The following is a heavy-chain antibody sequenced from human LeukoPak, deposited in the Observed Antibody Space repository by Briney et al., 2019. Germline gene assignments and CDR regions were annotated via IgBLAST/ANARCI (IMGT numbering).Heavy chain of an antibody. CDR1: GGSISSSDYY. V-gene: IGHV4-39*01. Sequence: SETLSLTCTVSGGSISSSDYYWGWIRQPPGKGLEWIGAISSSGSSYYNPSLKSRVTISVDSSKNQFSLKLSSVTAADTAVYYCARRTSNPVGAIDYWGQGTLVTVSS. D-gene: IGHD1-26*01. CDR3: ARRTSNPVGAIDY. CDR2: ISSSGSS. J-gene: IGHJ4*02.